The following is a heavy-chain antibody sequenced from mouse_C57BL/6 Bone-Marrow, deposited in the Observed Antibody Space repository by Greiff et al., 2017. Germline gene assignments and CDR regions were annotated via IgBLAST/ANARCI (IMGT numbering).Heavy chain of an antibody. Sequence: QVQLQQSGAELVKPGASVKISCKASGYAFSSYWMNWVKQRPGKGLEWIGQIYPGDGDTNYNGKFKGKATLTADKSSSTAYMQLSSLTSEDSAVYFCARTRTYDYLFAYWGQGTLVTVSA. D-gene: IGHD2-4*01. CDR3: ARTRTYDYLFAY. J-gene: IGHJ3*01. CDR1: GYAFSSYW. CDR2: IYPGDGDT. V-gene: IGHV1-80*01.